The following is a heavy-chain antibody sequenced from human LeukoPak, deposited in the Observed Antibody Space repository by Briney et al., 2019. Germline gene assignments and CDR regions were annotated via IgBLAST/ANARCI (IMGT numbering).Heavy chain of an antibody. CDR2: IYYSGNT. V-gene: IGHV4-39*07. J-gene: IGHJ4*02. CDR3: ARSPMIRGGSFDY. D-gene: IGHD3-22*01. Sequence: PSETLSLTCTVSGVSISSSNSYWGWIRQPPGKGLEWIGSIYYSGNTYYNASLKSQVSISIDTSKNQFSLKLSSVTAADTAVYYCARSPMIRGGSFDYWGQGTLVTVSS. CDR1: GVSISSSNSY.